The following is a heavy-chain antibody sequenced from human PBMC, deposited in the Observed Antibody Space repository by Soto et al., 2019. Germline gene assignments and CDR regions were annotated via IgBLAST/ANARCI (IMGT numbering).Heavy chain of an antibody. Sequence: GGSLRLSCVASGVIFTSYGMHWVRQAPGKGLEWVAVIWFDGSYKYYADSVKGRFTISRDNSKNTLYLEMNSLRAEDTAVYYCARDVRSSGWYSHYWGQGAQVTVSS. J-gene: IGHJ4*02. CDR3: ARDVRSSGWYSHY. CDR2: IWFDGSYK. CDR1: GVIFTSYG. V-gene: IGHV3-33*01. D-gene: IGHD6-19*01.